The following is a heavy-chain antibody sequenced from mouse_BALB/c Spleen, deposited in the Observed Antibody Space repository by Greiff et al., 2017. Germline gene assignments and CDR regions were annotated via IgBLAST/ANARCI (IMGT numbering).Heavy chain of an antibody. D-gene: IGHD2-10*02. CDR2: ISYSGST. V-gene: IGHV3-8*02. J-gene: IGHJ4*01. Sequence: EVKLMESGPSLVKPSQTLSLTCSVTGDSITSGYWNWIRKFPGNKLEYMGYISYSGSTYYNPSLKSRISITRDTSKNQYYLQLNSVTTEDTATYYCARRYGNSYAMDYWGQGTSVTVSS. CDR1: GDSITSGY. CDR3: ARRYGNSYAMDY.